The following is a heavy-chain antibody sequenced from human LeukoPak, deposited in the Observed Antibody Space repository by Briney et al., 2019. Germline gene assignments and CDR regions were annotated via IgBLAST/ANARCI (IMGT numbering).Heavy chain of an antibody. V-gene: IGHV3-30-3*01. D-gene: IGHD6-19*01. CDR2: ISFDGSNK. J-gene: IGHJ4*02. CDR1: GFIFSSYA. Sequence: GGSLRLSCAASGFIFSSYAVHWVRQAPGKGLEWAAFISFDGSNKYYADSVKGRFTISRDNSKSTLYLQMNSLRAEDTAVYYCARQVAGLDYWGQGTLVTVSS. CDR3: ARQVAGLDY.